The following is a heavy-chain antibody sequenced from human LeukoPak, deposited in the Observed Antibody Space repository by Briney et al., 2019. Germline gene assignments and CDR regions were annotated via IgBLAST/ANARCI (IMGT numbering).Heavy chain of an antibody. J-gene: IGHJ5*02. CDR2: IYYSGST. CDR3: GMGGLWFGEYWFDP. CDR1: GGSISSSSYY. Sequence: SETLSLTCTVSGGSISSSSYYWGWIRQPPGKGLEWIGSIYYSGSTYYNPSLKSRVTISVDTSKNQFSLKLSSVTAADTAVYYCGMGGLWFGEYWFDPWGQGTLVTVSS. V-gene: IGHV4-39*07. D-gene: IGHD3-10*01.